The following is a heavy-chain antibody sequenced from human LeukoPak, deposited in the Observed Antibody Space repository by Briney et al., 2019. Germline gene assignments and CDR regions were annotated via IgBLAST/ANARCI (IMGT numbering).Heavy chain of an antibody. CDR2: ISWDGTT. Sequence: GGSLRPSCVASGFTFEDYTMHWVRQAPGKTLEWVSLISWDGTTYYTDSVKGRFTISRDNSKNSLYLQMDTLRSEDTAFYYCVKDLSYESSGHVLEYWGQGTLVTGSP. J-gene: IGHJ4*02. D-gene: IGHD3-22*01. V-gene: IGHV3-43*01. CDR3: VKDLSYESSGHVLEY. CDR1: GFTFEDYT.